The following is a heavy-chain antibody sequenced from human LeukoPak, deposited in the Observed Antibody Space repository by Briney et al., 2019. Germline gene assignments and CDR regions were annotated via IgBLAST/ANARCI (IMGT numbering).Heavy chain of an antibody. Sequence: SGPTLVNPTQTLTLTCSFSGFSLTTSGVGAGWIRQSPGKALEWLALIYWNNDNRYSPSLKTRLTITKDTSKNQVVLTMTEMDPVDTATYYCAHYGDYRFMYYFDYWGQGTLVTVSS. V-gene: IGHV2-5*01. J-gene: IGHJ4*02. D-gene: IGHD4-17*01. CDR2: IYWNNDN. CDR3: AHYGDYRFMYYFDY. CDR1: GFSLTTSGVG.